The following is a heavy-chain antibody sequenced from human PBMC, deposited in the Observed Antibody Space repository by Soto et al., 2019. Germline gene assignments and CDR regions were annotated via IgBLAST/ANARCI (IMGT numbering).Heavy chain of an antibody. V-gene: IGHV1-18*01. D-gene: IGHD6-6*01. CDR1: GYTFTSYG. J-gene: IGHJ4*02. CDR3: ASYARRIGASPLPVDY. CDR2: ISAYNGNT. Sequence: QVQLVQSGAEVKKPGASVKVSCKASGYTFTSYGISWVRQAPGQGLEWMGWISAYNGNTNYAQKLRDKGTMTTDTSTTTGYMELRSLRPDDPAVYSCASYARRIGASPLPVDYWGQGTLVTVSS.